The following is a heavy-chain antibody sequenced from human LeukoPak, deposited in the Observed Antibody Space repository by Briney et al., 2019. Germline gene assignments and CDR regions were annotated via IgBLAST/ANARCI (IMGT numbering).Heavy chain of an antibody. J-gene: IGHJ4*02. Sequence: GRSLRLSCTASGFSFGDDAWSWFRHAPGRGLEFVSFIRKKGYGETTDYAASVRGRFTISRDDAKSTAYLQMNSLEIEDTALYYCSRGLHDYGDSNYYFDQWGRGTQVTVSS. CDR2: IRKKGYGETT. V-gene: IGHV3-49*03. CDR3: SRGLHDYGDSNYYFDQ. CDR1: GFSFGDDA. D-gene: IGHD4-17*01.